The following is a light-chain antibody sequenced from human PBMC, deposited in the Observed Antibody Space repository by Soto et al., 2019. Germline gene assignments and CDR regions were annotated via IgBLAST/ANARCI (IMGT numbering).Light chain of an antibody. J-gene: IGKJ1*01. CDR1: QSISNY. Sequence: EIVLTQSPATLSLSPGEGATLSCRASQSISNYLAWYQQRPGQAPRLLIYEASNRVTGTPIRFSGSGSGTDFTLTISSLQPDDFATYYCQHYNSYSEAFGQGTKVDIK. CDR3: QHYNSYSEA. CDR2: EAS. V-gene: IGKV3-11*01.